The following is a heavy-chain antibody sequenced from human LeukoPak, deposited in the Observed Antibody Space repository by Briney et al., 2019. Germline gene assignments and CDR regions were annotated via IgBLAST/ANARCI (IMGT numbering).Heavy chain of an antibody. Sequence: ASVKVSCKASGYTFTSYGISWVRQAPGQGLEWMGWISAYNGNANYAQKLQGRVTMTTDTSTSTAYMELRSLRSDDTAVYYCARTSPPTGYYYDKSGYYQPLDYWGQGTLVTVSS. CDR3: ARTSPPTGYYYDKSGYYQPLDY. CDR1: GYTFTSYG. D-gene: IGHD3-22*01. CDR2: ISAYNGNA. J-gene: IGHJ4*02. V-gene: IGHV1-18*01.